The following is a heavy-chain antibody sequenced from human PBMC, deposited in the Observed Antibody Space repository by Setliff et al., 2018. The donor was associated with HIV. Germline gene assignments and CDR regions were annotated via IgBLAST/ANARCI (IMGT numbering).Heavy chain of an antibody. Sequence: PSETLSLTCTVSGGSISSYYWSWIRQPPGKGLEWIGYIYYSGSTNYNPSLKSRVTISVDTSKNRFSLELSSVTAADTAVYYCARGGSWLKFDNWGQGTLVTVSS. CDR2: IYYSGST. V-gene: IGHV4-59*08. D-gene: IGHD3-22*01. J-gene: IGHJ4*02. CDR3: ARGGSWLKFDN. CDR1: GGSISSYY.